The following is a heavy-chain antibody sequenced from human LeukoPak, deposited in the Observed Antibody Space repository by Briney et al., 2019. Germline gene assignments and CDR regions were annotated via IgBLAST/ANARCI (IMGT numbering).Heavy chain of an antibody. J-gene: IGHJ5*02. D-gene: IGHD1-26*01. CDR3: ARRNSGTYYGLFDP. CDR2: MYYSGNT. Sequence: SETLSLTCTVSGGSISSGDYYWSWIRQPPGKGLEWIGYMYYSGNTYYNPSLKSRVTMSVDTSKNQFSLKLSSVTAADSAVYYCARRNSGTYYGLFDPWGQGTLVIVSS. CDR1: GGSISSGDYY. V-gene: IGHV4-30-4*01.